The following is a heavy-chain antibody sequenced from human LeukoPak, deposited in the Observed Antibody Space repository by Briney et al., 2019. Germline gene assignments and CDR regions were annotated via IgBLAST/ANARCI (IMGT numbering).Heavy chain of an antibody. CDR2: ISSLSTSI. J-gene: IGHJ4*02. CDR3: GRDKED. CDR1: GFTFSGYY. V-gene: IGHV3-11*04. Sequence: GGSLRLSCAASGFTFSGYYMSWIRQAPGKGLEWVSYISSLSTSIYYADSVKGRFTISRDNAKNSLYLQMNNLRAEDTAVYYCGRDKEDWGQGTLVTVSS.